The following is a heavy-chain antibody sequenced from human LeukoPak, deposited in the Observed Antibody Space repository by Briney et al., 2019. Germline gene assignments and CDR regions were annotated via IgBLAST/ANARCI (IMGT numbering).Heavy chain of an antibody. D-gene: IGHD2-15*01. CDR3: AKGGYCSGGSCIFDY. CDR2: ISGSGGSR. V-gene: IGHV3-23*01. J-gene: IGHJ4*02. CDR1: GFTFSSYA. Sequence: PGGSLRLSCAASGFTFSSYAMSWVRQAPGKGLGWVSAISGSGGSRYYADSVKGRFTISRENSKNTLYLQMNSLRAEDTAVYYCAKGGYCSGGSCIFDYWGQGTLVTVSS.